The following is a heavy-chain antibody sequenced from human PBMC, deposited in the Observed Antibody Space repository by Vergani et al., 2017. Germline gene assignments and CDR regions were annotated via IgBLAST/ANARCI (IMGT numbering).Heavy chain of an antibody. CDR1: GVSISNSSYY. CDR3: ARPASSGWYPFDY. J-gene: IGHJ4*02. CDR2: VYISRPT. Sequence: QVQLQESGPGLVKPSQTLSLTCNVSGVSISNSSYYWSWIRQPAGKGLEWLGRVYISRPTNYNPSLKNRVIMSVDTSKNQFSLKLNSVSAADTAVYYCARPASSGWYPFDYWGQGTLVTVSS. V-gene: IGHV4-61*02. D-gene: IGHD6-19*01.